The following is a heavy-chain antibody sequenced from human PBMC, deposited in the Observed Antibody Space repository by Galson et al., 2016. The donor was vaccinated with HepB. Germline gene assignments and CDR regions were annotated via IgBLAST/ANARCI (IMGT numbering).Heavy chain of an antibody. CDR3: ARNYFGLGSSTFYYGLDV. J-gene: IGHJ6*02. Sequence: ETLSLTCAVFGDSISSGNWWSWVRPAPGKGLEWIGEIYHSGSTNYNPSLKSRLTISLDKSKNEFSLRLSSVAAADTAIYYCARNYFGLGSSTFYYGLDVWGQGTTVTVSS. CDR1: GDSISSGNW. D-gene: IGHD3-10*01. V-gene: IGHV4-4*02. CDR2: IYHSGST.